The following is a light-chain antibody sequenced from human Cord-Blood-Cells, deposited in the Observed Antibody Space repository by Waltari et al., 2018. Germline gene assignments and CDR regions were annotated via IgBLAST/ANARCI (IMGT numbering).Light chain of an antibody. CDR3: QQYYSTPLT. CDR2: WAS. Sequence: DIVMTPSPDSLAVSLGERATLQCKSSQSVLYSSNNKNYLAWYQQKPGQPPKLLIYWASTRESGVPDRFSGSGSGTDFTLTISSLQAEDVAVYYCQQYYSTPLTFGGGTKVEIK. J-gene: IGKJ4*01. V-gene: IGKV4-1*01. CDR1: QSVLYSSNNKNY.